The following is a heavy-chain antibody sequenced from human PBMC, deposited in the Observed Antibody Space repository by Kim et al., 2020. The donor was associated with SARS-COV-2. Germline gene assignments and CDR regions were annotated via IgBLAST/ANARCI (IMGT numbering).Heavy chain of an antibody. CDR1: GGSFSGYY. Sequence: SETLSLTCAVYGGSFSGYYWSWIRQPPGKGLEWIGEINHSGSTNYKPSLKSLVTISVDTSKNQFSLKLSSVTAADTAVYYCARARFSRTNTYYYYYYMDV. D-gene: IGHD3-16*01. J-gene: IGHJ6*03. CDR2: INHSGST. CDR3: ARARFSRTNTYYYYYYMDV. V-gene: IGHV4-34*01.